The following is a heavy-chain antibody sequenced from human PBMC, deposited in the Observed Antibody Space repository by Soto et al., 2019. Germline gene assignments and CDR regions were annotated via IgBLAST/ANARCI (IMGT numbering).Heavy chain of an antibody. CDR3: ARGLLYYDFWSGSPRRWFDP. J-gene: IGHJ5*02. Sequence: SEPQPLSCAFYGGSCSGYYWSCIRQPPGKGLEWIGEINHSGSTNYNPSLKSRVTISVDTSKNQFSLKLSSVTAADTAVYYCARGLLYYDFWSGSPRRWFDPWGQGTLVTVSS. D-gene: IGHD3-3*01. V-gene: IGHV4-34*01. CDR2: INHSGST. CDR1: GGSCSGYY.